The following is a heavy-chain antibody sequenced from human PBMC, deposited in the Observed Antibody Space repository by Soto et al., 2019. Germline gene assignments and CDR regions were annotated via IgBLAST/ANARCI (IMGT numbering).Heavy chain of an antibody. D-gene: IGHD2-2*01. CDR1: SGSISSSSYY. Sequence: PSERRSLTCTVASGSISSSSYYWGWIRQPPGKGLEWLGSIFYSGSTYYNPSLKSRVTISVDTSKNQFSLKLCCVTAADTAVFYGPSHTRSGCSSTSCYSDVWGQGTTGTVSS. V-gene: IGHV4-39*01. CDR2: IFYSGST. CDR3: PSHTRSGCSSTSCYSDV. J-gene: IGHJ6*02.